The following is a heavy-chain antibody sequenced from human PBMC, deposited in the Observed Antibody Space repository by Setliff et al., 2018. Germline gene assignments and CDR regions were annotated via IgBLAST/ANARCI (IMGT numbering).Heavy chain of an antibody. V-gene: IGHV3-23*01. CDR2: ITDSGIST. Sequence: GGSLRLSCAASGFTFSGYVMTWVRQAPGEGLEWVSGITDSGISTYYADSVKGRFTISRDNSKNTLYVQMNSLRAEDTAVYYCAKVRLDNVAYYYYYGMDVWGQGTTVTVSS. CDR3: AKVRLDNVAYYYYYGMDV. J-gene: IGHJ6*02. CDR1: GFTFSGYV. D-gene: IGHD2-2*03.